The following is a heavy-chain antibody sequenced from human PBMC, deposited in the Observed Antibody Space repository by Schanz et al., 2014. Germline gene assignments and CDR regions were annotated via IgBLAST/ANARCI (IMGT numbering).Heavy chain of an antibody. D-gene: IGHD1-26*01. CDR1: GDTFRSYT. Sequence: QVQLVQSGAEVKKPGSSVTVSCKASGDTFRSYTINWVRHAPGQGLEWMGWIGGSDGNTNFAQKFQGRVTMTTDTSTSTVYMELRSLTSDDSAVYYCARDRDQWDGNYLDYWGQGTLVTVSS. J-gene: IGHJ4*02. CDR2: IGGSDGNT. CDR3: ARDRDQWDGNYLDY. V-gene: IGHV1-18*01.